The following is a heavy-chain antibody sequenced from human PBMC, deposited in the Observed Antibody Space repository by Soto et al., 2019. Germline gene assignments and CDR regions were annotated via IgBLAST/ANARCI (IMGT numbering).Heavy chain of an antibody. J-gene: IGHJ3*02. CDR2: ISGSGGSK. V-gene: IGHV3-48*03. D-gene: IGHD3-10*01. CDR1: GVTFSSYE. Sequence: EVQLVESGGGLVQPGGSMKVSCAASGVTFSSYEVNWVRQAPGKGLEWVSSISGSGGSKYYEESVKGPFTMSRDNAQNSVDLQMNSLRAEDTAIYYCTFLWFGECHVETLDIWGEGTMVTVSS. CDR3: TFLWFGECHVETLDI.